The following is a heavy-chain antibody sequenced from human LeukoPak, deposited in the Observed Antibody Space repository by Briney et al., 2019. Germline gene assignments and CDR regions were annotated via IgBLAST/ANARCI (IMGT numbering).Heavy chain of an antibody. CDR1: GGSISGYY. CDR2: IYYSGST. J-gene: IGHJ4*02. CDR3: ARAGYYGSGSYYNGIDY. V-gene: IGHV4-59*12. D-gene: IGHD3-10*01. Sequence: PSETLSLTCTVSGGSISGYYWSWIRQPPGKGLDWIGYIYYSGSTYYNPSLKSRVTISVDTSKNQFSLKLSSVTAADTAVYYCARAGYYGSGSYYNGIDYWGQGTLVTVSS.